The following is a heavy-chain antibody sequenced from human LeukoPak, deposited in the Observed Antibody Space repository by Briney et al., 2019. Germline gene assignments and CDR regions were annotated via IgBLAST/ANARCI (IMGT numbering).Heavy chain of an antibody. V-gene: IGHV1-24*01. J-gene: IGHJ4*02. CDR3: ATGSQDYGDYVLLS. D-gene: IGHD4-17*01. CDR1: GYTLTELS. CDR2: FDPEDGET. Sequence: ASVKVSCKVSGYTLTELSMYWVRQAPGKGLEWMGGFDPEDGETIYAQKFQGRVTMTEDTSTDTAYMELSSLRSEDTAVYYCATGSQDYGDYVLLSWGQGTLATVSS.